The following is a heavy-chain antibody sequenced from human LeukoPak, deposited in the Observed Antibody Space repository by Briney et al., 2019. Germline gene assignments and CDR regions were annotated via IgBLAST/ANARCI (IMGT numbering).Heavy chain of an antibody. D-gene: IGHD3-22*01. CDR1: GGSFSGYY. J-gene: IGHJ4*02. V-gene: IGHV4-34*01. Sequence: PSETLSLTCAVYGGSFSGYYWSWIRPPPGKGLEWIGEINHSGSTNYHPSLKSRVTISVDTSKNQFSLKLSSVTAADTAVYYCARGSRSGYYATFDYWGQGTLVTVSS. CDR3: ARGSRSGYYATFDY. CDR2: INHSGST.